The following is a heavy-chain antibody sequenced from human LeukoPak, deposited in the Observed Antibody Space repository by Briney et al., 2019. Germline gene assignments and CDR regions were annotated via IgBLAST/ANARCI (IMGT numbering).Heavy chain of an antibody. CDR3: ARAPDMVRGVSLEFDP. V-gene: IGHV4-38-2*01. J-gene: IGHJ5*02. CDR2: IYHSGST. D-gene: IGHD3-10*01. Sequence: SETLSLTCAVSGYSISSGYYWGWIRQPPGKGLEWIGSIYHSGSTYYNPSLKSRVTISVDTSKNQFSLKLSSVTAADTAVYYCARAPDMVRGVSLEFDPMGPGNPGHRLL. CDR1: GYSISSGYY.